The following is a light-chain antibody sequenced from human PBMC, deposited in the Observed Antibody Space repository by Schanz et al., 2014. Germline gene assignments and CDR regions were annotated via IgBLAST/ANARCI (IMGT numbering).Light chain of an antibody. Sequence: DIQMTQSPSTLSASVGDRVTITCRARQSITHLLAWYQQKPGRAPKLLIYDASTLERGVPSRFSGSGSGTEFTLTITSLQPDDFATYYCQHYSDYPWTFGQGIKVDIK. V-gene: IGKV1-5*01. CDR1: QSITHL. J-gene: IGKJ1*01. CDR3: QHYSDYPWT. CDR2: DAS.